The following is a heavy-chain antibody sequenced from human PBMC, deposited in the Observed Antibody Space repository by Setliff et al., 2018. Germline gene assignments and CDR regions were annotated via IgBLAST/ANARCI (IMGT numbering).Heavy chain of an antibody. D-gene: IGHD1-1*01. J-gene: IGHJ4*02. CDR1: GYSISNIYY. V-gene: IGHV4-38-2*01. Sequence: SETLSLTCAVSGYSISNIYYWGWIRQPPGKGLEWIATIHHSGSTNYNPSLKSRATISVDTSKNQFSLKVSSVTAADSAVYYCGRVGNWNFFDFWGQGTLVTVSS. CDR3: GRVGNWNFFDF. CDR2: IHHSGST.